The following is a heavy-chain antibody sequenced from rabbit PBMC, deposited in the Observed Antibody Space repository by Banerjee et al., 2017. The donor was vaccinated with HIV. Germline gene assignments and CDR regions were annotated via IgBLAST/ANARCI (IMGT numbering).Heavy chain of an antibody. Sequence: QSLEESGGDLVKPGASLTLTCTASGFSFSSSCYMCWVRQAPGKGLEWIACIYAGSSGSTYYASWAKGRFTISKTSSTTVTLQMTSLTAADTATYFCARKFYYTYGYAGYAYATDTRLDLWGPGTLVTVS. D-gene: IGHD6-1*01. J-gene: IGHJ3*01. CDR2: IYAGSSGST. V-gene: IGHV1S40*01. CDR1: GFSFSSSCY. CDR3: ARKFYYTYGYAGYAYATDTRLDL.